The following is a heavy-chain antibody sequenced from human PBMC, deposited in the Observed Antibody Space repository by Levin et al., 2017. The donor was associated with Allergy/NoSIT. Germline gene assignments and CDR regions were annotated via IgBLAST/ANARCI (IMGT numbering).Heavy chain of an antibody. Sequence: GESLKISCAASGFAFSRFWLSWVRQAPGKGLEWVANIKPDGSETYYVDSVKGRFTISRDNAKNSLYLQMSGLRAEDTAFYYCVRDDRGGLRFLEWLPQTPSFDSWGQGTLVTVSS. CDR1: GFAFSRFW. V-gene: IGHV3-7*03. J-gene: IGHJ4*02. CDR2: IKPDGSET. CDR3: VRDDRGGLRFLEWLPQTPSFDS. D-gene: IGHD3-3*01.